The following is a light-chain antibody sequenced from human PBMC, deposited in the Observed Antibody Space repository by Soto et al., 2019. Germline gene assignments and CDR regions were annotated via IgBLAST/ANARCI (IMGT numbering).Light chain of an antibody. CDR2: DVS. V-gene: IGLV2-11*01. CDR1: SSDVGAYNF. Sequence: QSALTQPRSVSGSPGQSVTISCTGASSDVGAYNFVSWYQHNPGGAPKLMIFDVSARPSGVPDRFSGSKSGNTASLTISGLQAEDEADYYCCSYAGTYSPVFGGGTKLTVL. J-gene: IGLJ3*02. CDR3: CSYAGTYSPV.